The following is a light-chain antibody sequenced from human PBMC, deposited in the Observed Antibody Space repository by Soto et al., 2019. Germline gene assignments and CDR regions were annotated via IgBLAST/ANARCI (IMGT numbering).Light chain of an antibody. Sequence: QSALTQPASVSGSPGQSITLSCAGSNSDVGAYNYVSWYQQHPGKAPKLIIFDVSNRPSGVSDRFSASKSGNTASLTISGLQAEDEADYYCSSFTTSTPLVFGGGTQLTVL. CDR3: SSFTTSTPLV. CDR1: NSDVGAYNY. CDR2: DVS. J-gene: IGLJ3*02. V-gene: IGLV2-14*03.